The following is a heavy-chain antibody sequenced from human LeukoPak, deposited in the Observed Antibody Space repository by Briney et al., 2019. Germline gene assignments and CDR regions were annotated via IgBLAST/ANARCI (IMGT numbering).Heavy chain of an antibody. D-gene: IGHD3-10*01. CDR2: INHSGST. J-gene: IGHJ4*02. CDR1: GGSFSGYY. CDR3: ARSGYGSGRGRRFLDY. V-gene: IGHV4-34*01. Sequence: SETLSLTCAVYGGSFSGYYWSWIRQPPGKGLEWIGEINHSGSTNYNPSLKSRVTISVDTSKNQFSLKLSSVTAADTAVYYCARSGYGSGRGRRFLDYWGQGTLVTISS.